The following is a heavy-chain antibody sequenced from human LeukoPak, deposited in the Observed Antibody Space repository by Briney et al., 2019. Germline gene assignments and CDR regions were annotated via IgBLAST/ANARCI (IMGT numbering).Heavy chain of an antibody. Sequence: GGSLRLSCAASGFTFSTYSMNWVRQAPGKGLEWVSSISGTSTYIYHADSVKGRFTISRDNAKNSMYLQMNSLRAEDTAVYYCARAHTVTTNWFDPWGQGTLVTVSS. CDR2: ISGTSTYI. J-gene: IGHJ5*02. V-gene: IGHV3-21*01. CDR3: ARAHTVTTNWFDP. D-gene: IGHD4-17*01. CDR1: GFTFSTYS.